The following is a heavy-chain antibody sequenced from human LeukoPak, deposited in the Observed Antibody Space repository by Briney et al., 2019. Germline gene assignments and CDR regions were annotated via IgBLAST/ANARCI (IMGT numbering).Heavy chain of an antibody. J-gene: IGHJ4*02. Sequence: SQTLSLTCAISGDSVSSNSAAWNWIRQSPSRGLEWLGRTYYRSKWYNDYAVSVKSRITINPDTSKNQFSLQLNSVTPEDTAVYYCARFRDSSGYYAVYFDYWGQGTLVTVSS. CDR2: TYYRSKWYN. CDR1: GDSVSSNSAA. D-gene: IGHD3-22*01. CDR3: ARFRDSSGYYAVYFDY. V-gene: IGHV6-1*01.